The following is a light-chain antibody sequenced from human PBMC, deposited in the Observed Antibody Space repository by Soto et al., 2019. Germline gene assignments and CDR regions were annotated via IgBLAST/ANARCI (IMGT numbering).Light chain of an antibody. CDR1: QSVASN. V-gene: IGKV3-15*01. CDR2: GAS. J-gene: IGKJ4*01. CDR3: QQYHNWPPLT. Sequence: EIVMTQSPATLSVSPGERATLSCRASQSVASNLAWYQQKPGQVPRLLIYGASTRASGVPARFSGSGSGAEFTLTITSLQSEDFAVYYCQQYHNWPPLTFGGGTRVEIK.